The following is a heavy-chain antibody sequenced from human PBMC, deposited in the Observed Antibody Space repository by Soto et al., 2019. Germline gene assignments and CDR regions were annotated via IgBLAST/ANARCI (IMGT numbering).Heavy chain of an antibody. V-gene: IGHV3-23*01. CDR2: ISGSGSTP. J-gene: IGHJ4*02. CDR1: GFSFSSSA. CDR3: AVGLAAAGPLDY. D-gene: IGHD6-13*01. Sequence: EVQLLGSGGGLVQPGGSLRLSCAASGFSFSSSAMSWVRQAPGKGLEWVSGISGSGSTPYYADSVKGRFTIFRDISRNTLYLVLNSLTAEDTAVYYCAVGLAAAGPLDYWGQGTLVTVSS.